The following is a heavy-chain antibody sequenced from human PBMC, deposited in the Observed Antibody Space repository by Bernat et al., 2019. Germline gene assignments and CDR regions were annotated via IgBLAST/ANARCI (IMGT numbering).Heavy chain of an antibody. CDR3: ASECYGDYEGSSYGMDV. V-gene: IGHV3-74*01. D-gene: IGHD4-17*01. Sequence: EVQLLESGGGLVQPGGSLRLSCVASGFTFSSYSMRWVRQAPGKGLVWVSRLNSDGGSTSHADSVKGRFTISRDNAKNTLYLQMNSLRAEDTAVYYCASECYGDYEGSSYGMDVWGQGTTVTVSS. CDR1: GFTFSSYS. J-gene: IGHJ6*02. CDR2: LNSDGGST.